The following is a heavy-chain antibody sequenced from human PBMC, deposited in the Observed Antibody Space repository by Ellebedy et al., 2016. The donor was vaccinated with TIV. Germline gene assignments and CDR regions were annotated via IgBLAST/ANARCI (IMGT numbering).Heavy chain of an antibody. CDR2: IIPIFGTA. D-gene: IGHD1-26*01. J-gene: IGHJ4*02. CDR3: ARDQSGSYFASLDY. Sequence: AASVKVSCKASGGTFSSYAISWVRQAPGQGLEWMGGIIPIFGTANYAQKFQGRVTITADESTSTAYMELSSLRSEDTAVYYCARDQSGSYFASLDYWGQGTLVTVSS. CDR1: GGTFSSYA. V-gene: IGHV1-69*13.